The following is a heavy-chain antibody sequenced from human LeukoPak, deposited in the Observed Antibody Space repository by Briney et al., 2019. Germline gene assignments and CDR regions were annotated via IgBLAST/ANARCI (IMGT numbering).Heavy chain of an antibody. CDR1: GFTFSSYG. D-gene: IGHD3-10*01. V-gene: IGHV3-30*02. J-gene: IGHJ4*02. CDR2: IRYDGSNK. CDR3: AKDGTRGIRFGKIPHYFDY. Sequence: GGSLRLSCAASGFTFSSYGMHWVRQAPGKGLEWVAFIRYDGSNKYYADSVKGRFTISRDNSKNTLYLQMNSLRAEDTAVYYCAKDGTRGIRFGKIPHYFDYWGQGTLVTVSS.